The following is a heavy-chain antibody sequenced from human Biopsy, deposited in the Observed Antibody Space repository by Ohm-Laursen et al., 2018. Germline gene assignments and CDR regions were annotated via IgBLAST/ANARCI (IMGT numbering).Heavy chain of an antibody. Sequence: SDTLSLTCTVSGDSVTKYYWSWIRQPPGKGLEWIGHIYYSVMTNYNPSLQIRVSISVDTSRNQVSLTLSSVTAADTAVYYCALGGGSYVNFDYWGQGTLVTVSS. CDR2: IYYSVMT. CDR3: ALGGGSYVNFDY. D-gene: IGHD1-26*01. V-gene: IGHV4-59*02. CDR1: GDSVTKYY. J-gene: IGHJ4*02.